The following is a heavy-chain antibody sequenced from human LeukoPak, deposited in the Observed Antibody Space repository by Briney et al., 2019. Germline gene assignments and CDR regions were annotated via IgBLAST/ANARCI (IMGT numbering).Heavy chain of an antibody. D-gene: IGHD2/OR15-2a*01. CDR3: ARQGHFSPFVPVDY. CDR1: GGSISSSSYY. CDR2: IYYSGST. V-gene: IGHV4-39*01. Sequence: SETLSLTCTVSGGSISSSSYYWGWIRQRPGKGLEWIGSIYYSGSTYYNPSLKSRVTISVDTSKNQFSLKLSSVTAADTAVYYCARQGHFSPFVPVDYWGQGTLVTVSS. J-gene: IGHJ4*02.